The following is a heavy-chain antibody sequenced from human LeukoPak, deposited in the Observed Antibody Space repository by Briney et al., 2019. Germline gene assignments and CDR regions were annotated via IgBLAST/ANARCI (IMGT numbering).Heavy chain of an antibody. CDR3: ARDRCNSTTCASRGAFDI. J-gene: IGHJ3*02. V-gene: IGHV4-61*02. CDR1: GGSISSSSYY. CDR2: IYTSGST. Sequence: PSETLSLTCTVSGGSISSSSYYWSWIRQSAGKGLEWIGRIYTSGSTNYNPSLTSRVTMSVDTSKNQFSLKLTSVTAADTAVYYCARDRCNSTTCASRGAFDIWGQGTMVTVS. D-gene: IGHD2-2*01.